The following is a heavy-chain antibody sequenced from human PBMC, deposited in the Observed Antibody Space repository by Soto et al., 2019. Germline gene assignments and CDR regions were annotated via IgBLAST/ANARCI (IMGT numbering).Heavy chain of an antibody. Sequence: QVQLVQSGAEVKKPGASVKVSCKASGYTFTSNAMHWVRQAPGQRLEWMGWINTGNGNTEYSQKFQGRVTITRDTSATTAYMELSSLRSEDTAVYYCAREGYDSRGYPLGYWGQGTLVTDSS. CDR1: GYTFTSNA. CDR3: AREGYDSRGYPLGY. V-gene: IGHV1-3*04. J-gene: IGHJ4*02. CDR2: INTGNGNT. D-gene: IGHD3-22*01.